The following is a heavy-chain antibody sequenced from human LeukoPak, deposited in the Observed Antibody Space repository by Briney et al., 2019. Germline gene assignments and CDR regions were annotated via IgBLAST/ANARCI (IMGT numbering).Heavy chain of an antibody. CDR3: ARDPSGYFDL. V-gene: IGHV3-48*01. Sequence: GGSLRLSCAASGFTFSSSNMNWVRQAPGKGLEWVSYITLSTSTIYYADSVKGRFTISRDNAKNSLYLQMHSLRAEDTAVYYCARDPSGYFDLWGRGTLVTVSS. CDR1: GFTFSSSN. J-gene: IGHJ2*01. CDR2: ITLSTSTI.